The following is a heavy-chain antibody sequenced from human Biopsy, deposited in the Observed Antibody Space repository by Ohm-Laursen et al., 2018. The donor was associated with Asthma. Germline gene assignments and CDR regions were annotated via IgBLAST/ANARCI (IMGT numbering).Heavy chain of an antibody. CDR1: SGSDGYMRSGNYY. D-gene: IGHD6-13*01. Sequence: TLSLTCSLSSGSDGYMRSGNYYWGWIRQPPGKGLEWIGSIYYSGTTYYNPSLESRVTVSANTSKNKFSLKLASVTAADTAVYYCVRGSSSWHHGPFHYYYGLDVWGQGTTATVSS. J-gene: IGHJ6*02. V-gene: IGHV4-39*01. CDR3: VRGSSSWHHGPFHYYYGLDV. CDR2: IYYSGTT.